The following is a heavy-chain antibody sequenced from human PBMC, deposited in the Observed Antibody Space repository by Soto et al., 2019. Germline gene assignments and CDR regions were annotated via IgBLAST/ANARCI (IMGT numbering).Heavy chain of an antibody. V-gene: IGHV1-2*02. CDR3: ASEVPTTYYYDSSGYYVY. Sequence: ASVKVSCKASGYTFTGYYMHWVRQAPGQGLEWMGWINPNSGGTNYAQKFQGRVTMTRDTSISTAYMELSRLRSDDTAVYYCASEVPTTYYYDSSGYYVYWGQVTLVTVSS. CDR2: INPNSGGT. CDR1: GYTFTGYY. D-gene: IGHD3-22*01. J-gene: IGHJ4*02.